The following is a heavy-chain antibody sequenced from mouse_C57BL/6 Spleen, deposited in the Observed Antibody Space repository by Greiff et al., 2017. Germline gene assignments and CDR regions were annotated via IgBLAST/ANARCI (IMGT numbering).Heavy chain of an antibody. V-gene: IGHV1-53*01. D-gene: IGHD2-3*01. Sequence: QVQLQQPGPELVKPGASVKLSCKASGYTFTSYWMHWVKQRPGQGLAWIGNINPSNGGTNYNEKFKSKATRTVDKSSSTADMQLSNLTSEDSAVDYCARCDGYYWYFYVWGTGTTVTVSS. CDR1: GYTFTSYW. CDR3: ARCDGYYWYFYV. J-gene: IGHJ1*03. CDR2: INPSNGGT.